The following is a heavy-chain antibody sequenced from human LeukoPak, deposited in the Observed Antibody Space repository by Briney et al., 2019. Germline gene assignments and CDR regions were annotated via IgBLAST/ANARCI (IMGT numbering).Heavy chain of an antibody. Sequence: SVKVSXKASGGTFSSYAISWVRQAPGQGLEWMGGIIPIFGTANYAQKFQGRVTITTDESTSTAYMELSSLRSEDTAVYYCARDIVVVPAAGGGAFDIWGQGTMVTVSS. D-gene: IGHD2-2*01. CDR2: IIPIFGTA. V-gene: IGHV1-69*05. CDR1: GGTFSSYA. J-gene: IGHJ3*02. CDR3: ARDIVVVPAAGGGAFDI.